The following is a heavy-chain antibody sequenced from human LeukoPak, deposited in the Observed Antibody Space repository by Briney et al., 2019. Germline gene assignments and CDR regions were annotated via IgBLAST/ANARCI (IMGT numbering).Heavy chain of an antibody. V-gene: IGHV3-53*04. Sequence: GGSLRLSCAASGFTVSSNYMSWVRQAPGKGLEWVSVIYSGGSTYYADSVKGRFTISRHNSKNTLYLQMNSLRAEDTAVYYCARVPYYYGSSGYYYYGMDVWGQGTTVTVSS. CDR1: GFTVSSNY. CDR2: IYSGGST. J-gene: IGHJ6*02. D-gene: IGHD3-22*01. CDR3: ARVPYYYGSSGYYYYGMDV.